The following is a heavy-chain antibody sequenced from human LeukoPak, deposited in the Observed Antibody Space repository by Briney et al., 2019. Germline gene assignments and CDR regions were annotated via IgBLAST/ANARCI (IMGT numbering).Heavy chain of an antibody. V-gene: IGHV1-69*01. CDR1: GGTFTTYA. CDR3: ARGAVPAATYYFDY. CDR2: MIPFFGTA. Sequence: SVKVSCKASGGTFTTYAISWVRHAPGQGLEWMGGMIPFFGTANDAQKFQGRVTITADESTSTAYLELSSLTAEDTAVYYCARGAVPAATYYFDYWGQGTLVTVSS. D-gene: IGHD2-2*01. J-gene: IGHJ4*02.